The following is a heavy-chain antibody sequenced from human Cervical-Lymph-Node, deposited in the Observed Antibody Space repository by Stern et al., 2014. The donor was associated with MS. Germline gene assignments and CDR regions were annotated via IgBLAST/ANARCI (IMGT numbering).Heavy chain of an antibody. Sequence: QLQLQESGPGLVKPSETLSLTCTVSGGSISSYYWSWIRQPPGKGLEWIGYIYYSGSTNYNPSLKSRVTISVDTSKNQFSLKLSSVTAADTAVYYCARAGVAAAGVDYWGQGTLVTVSS. J-gene: IGHJ4*02. V-gene: IGHV4-59*01. D-gene: IGHD6-13*01. CDR1: GGSISSYY. CDR2: IYYSGST. CDR3: ARAGVAAAGVDY.